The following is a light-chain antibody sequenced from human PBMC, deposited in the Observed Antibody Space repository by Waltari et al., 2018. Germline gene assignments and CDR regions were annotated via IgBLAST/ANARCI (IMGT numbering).Light chain of an antibody. CDR1: SSDVGAYNY. V-gene: IGLV2-8*01. CDR3: SSYAGTNNYVV. Sequence: QSGLTQPPSASGSPGQSVTISCTGTSSDVGAYNYVSWYQQHPGKAPKFMIYEVSKRPSGVPDRFSGSKSGNTASLTVSGLQAEDEADYYCSSYAGTNNYVVFGGGTKLTVL. J-gene: IGLJ2*01. CDR2: EVS.